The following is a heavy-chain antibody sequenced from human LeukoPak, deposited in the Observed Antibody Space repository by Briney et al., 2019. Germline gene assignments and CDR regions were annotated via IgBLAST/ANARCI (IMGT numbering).Heavy chain of an antibody. CDR1: GFTVSSYG. Sequence: PGGTLRLSCAASGFTVSSYGMTWVRQAPGKGLQWVSSFSGTGGGTYYADSVKGRFTISRDNSKNTLYLQMNSLRAEDTAVYYCGKGSRDPPSLWGQGTLVTVSS. CDR3: GKGSRDPPSL. V-gene: IGHV3-23*01. J-gene: IGHJ1*01. CDR2: FSGTGGGT. D-gene: IGHD6-6*01.